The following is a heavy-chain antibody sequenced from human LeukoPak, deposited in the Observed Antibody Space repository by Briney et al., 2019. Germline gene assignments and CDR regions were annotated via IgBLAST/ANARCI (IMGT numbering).Heavy chain of an antibody. CDR1: GYTFTGYY. J-gene: IGHJ4*02. CDR3: ARTSVWEGMATMDYYFDY. V-gene: IGHV1-2*02. D-gene: IGHD5-24*01. CDR2: SNPNSGGT. Sequence: GASVKVSCKASGYTFTGYYMHWVRQAPGQGLEWMGWSNPNSGGTNYAQKFQGRVTMTRDTSISTAYMELSRLRSDDTAVYYRARTSVWEGMATMDYYFDYWGQGTLVTVSS.